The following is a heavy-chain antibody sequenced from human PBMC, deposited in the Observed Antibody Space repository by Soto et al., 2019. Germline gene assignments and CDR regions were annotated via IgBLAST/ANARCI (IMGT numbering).Heavy chain of an antibody. J-gene: IGHJ4*02. V-gene: IGHV3-23*01. D-gene: IGHD6-6*01. Sequence: GGSLRLSCAASGFTFSSYAMNWVRQAPGKGLEWVSAISGSGGSTYYADSVKGRFTISRDNSKNTLYLQMNSLRAEDTAVYYCAKGTYSSSSAYWGQGTLVTVSS. CDR1: GFTFSSYA. CDR3: AKGTYSSSSAY. CDR2: ISGSGGST.